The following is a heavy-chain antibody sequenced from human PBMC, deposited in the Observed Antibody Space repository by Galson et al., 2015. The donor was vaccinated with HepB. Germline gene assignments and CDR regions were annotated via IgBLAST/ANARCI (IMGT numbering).Heavy chain of an antibody. D-gene: IGHD2-15*01. Sequence: SLRLSCAASGFTFSTCAMAWVRQTPGKGLEWVSTIRDSGGDTFFADSVKGRFTISRDNSKSTVYLQMDSLRVEDTAVYYCAKKVQGLVGYNWFDSWGQGTLVIVSS. CDR1: GFTFSTCA. CDR3: AKKVQGLVGYNWFDS. CDR2: IRDSGGDT. J-gene: IGHJ5*01. V-gene: IGHV3-23*01.